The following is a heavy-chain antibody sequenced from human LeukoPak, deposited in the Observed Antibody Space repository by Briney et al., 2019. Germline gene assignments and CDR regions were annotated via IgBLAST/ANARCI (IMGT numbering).Heavy chain of an antibody. CDR1: GGSISSGGYS. J-gene: IGHJ6*02. V-gene: IGHV4-30-2*01. Sequence: SQTLSLTCAVSGGSISSGGYSWSSIRQPPGKGLELIGYIYHSGSTYYNPSLKSRVTISVHRSKNQFSLKLSSVTAADTAVYYCARRVVVAATGGGMDVWGQGTTVTVSS. CDR2: IYHSGST. D-gene: IGHD2-15*01. CDR3: ARRVVVAATGGGMDV.